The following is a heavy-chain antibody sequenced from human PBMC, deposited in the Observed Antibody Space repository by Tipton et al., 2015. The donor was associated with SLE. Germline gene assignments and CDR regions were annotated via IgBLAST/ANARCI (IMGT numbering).Heavy chain of an antibody. CDR1: GFTFSSYA. J-gene: IGHJ4*02. CDR2: IWYDGSNK. CDR3: ARDTDCWSGYYPPFDY. D-gene: IGHD3-3*01. V-gene: IGHV3-33*08. Sequence: QLVQSGGGVVQPGRSLRLSCAASGFTFSSYAMHWVRQAPGKGLEWVAIIWYDGSNKYYADSVKGRFTISRDNSKNTLYLQMNSLRAEDTAVYYCARDTDCWSGYYPPFDYWGQGTLVTVSS.